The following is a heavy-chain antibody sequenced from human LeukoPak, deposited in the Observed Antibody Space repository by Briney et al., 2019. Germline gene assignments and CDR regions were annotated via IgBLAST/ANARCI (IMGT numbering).Heavy chain of an antibody. CDR1: GYTFTSYD. J-gene: IGHJ4*02. CDR2: MNPNSGNT. V-gene: IGHV1-8*01. Sequence: APVKVSCKASGYTFTSYDINWVRQATGQGLEWMGWMNPNSGNTGYAQKFQGRVTMTRNTSISTAYMELSSLRSEDTAVYYCACYDFWSGSRKPFDYWGQGTLVTVSS. CDR3: ACYDFWSGSRKPFDY. D-gene: IGHD3-3*01.